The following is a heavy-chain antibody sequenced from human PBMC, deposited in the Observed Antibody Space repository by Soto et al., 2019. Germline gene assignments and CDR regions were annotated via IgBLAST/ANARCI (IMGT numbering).Heavy chain of an antibody. CDR3: ARAGGLGAVAVDY. V-gene: IGHV4-30-2*01. CDR1: GGSISSDGSS. J-gene: IGHJ4*02. D-gene: IGHD6-19*01. CDR2: IYHSGST. Sequence: QLQLQESGSGLVKPSQTLSLTCAVSGGSISSDGSSWGWIRQPPGKGLEWIGYIYHSGSTYYNPSLKSRVTISVDRSKNQFSLKLSSVTAADTAVYYCARAGGLGAVAVDYWGQGTLVTVSS.